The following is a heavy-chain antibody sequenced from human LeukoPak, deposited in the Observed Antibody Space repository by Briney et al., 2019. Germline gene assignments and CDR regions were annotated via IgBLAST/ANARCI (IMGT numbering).Heavy chain of an antibody. CDR3: AAVDYYDSGARDY. V-gene: IGHV1-69*05. Sequence: SVKVSCKASGGTFSSYAISWVRQAPGQGLEWMGGIIPIFGTANYAQKFQERVTITRDMSTSTAYMELSSLRSEDTAVYYCAAVDYYDSGARDYWGQGTLVTVSS. CDR2: IIPIFGTA. CDR1: GGTFSSYA. D-gene: IGHD3-22*01. J-gene: IGHJ4*02.